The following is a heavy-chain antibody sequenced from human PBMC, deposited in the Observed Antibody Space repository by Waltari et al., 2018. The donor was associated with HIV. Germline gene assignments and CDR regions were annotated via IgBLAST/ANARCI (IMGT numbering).Heavy chain of an antibody. D-gene: IGHD3-22*01. CDR2: IHYTGYT. V-gene: IGHV4-39*01. J-gene: IGHJ4*02. Sequence: HLQLQESGPGLVKPSDTLSLTCSVSDGSIDGSSLCWGWVRQSPGRGLEWIGSIHYTGYTYYNPSLESRVTVSVDTARNQFSLSLNSVTAADTALYYCARHKDYYYEPTALFLVWGRGLLVTVSS. CDR1: DGSIDGSSLC. CDR3: ARHKDYYYEPTALFLV.